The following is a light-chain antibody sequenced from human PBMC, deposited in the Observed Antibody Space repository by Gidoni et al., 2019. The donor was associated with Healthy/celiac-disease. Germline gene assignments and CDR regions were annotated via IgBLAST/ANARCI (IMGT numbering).Light chain of an antibody. J-gene: IGKJ5*01. CDR1: QSLLHSNGYNY. CDR3: MQALQTPPT. V-gene: IGKV2-28*01. CDR2: LGS. Sequence: DIVMIQSPLSLPVTPGEPASISCRSSQSLLHSNGYNYLDWYLQKPGQSPQLLIYLGSNRASGVPDRFSGSGSGKDFTLKSNRVEAEDVGDYYCMQALQTPPTFGQGTRLEIK.